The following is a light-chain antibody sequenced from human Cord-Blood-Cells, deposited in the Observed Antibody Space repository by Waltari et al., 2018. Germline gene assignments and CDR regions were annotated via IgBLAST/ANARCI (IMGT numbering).Light chain of an antibody. CDR1: QSISSW. J-gene: IGKJ1*01. CDR3: QQYNSYWT. V-gene: IGKV1-5*03. Sequence: DIQMIHSPSTLSASVGDRVTITCRASQSISSWLAWYQQKPGKAPKLLIYKASSLESGVPSRFSGSGSGTEFTLTSSSLQPDDFATYYCQQYNSYWTFGQGTKVEIK. CDR2: KAS.